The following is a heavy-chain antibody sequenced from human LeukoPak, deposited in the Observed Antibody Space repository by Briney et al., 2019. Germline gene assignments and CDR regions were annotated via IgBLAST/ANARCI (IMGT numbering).Heavy chain of an antibody. CDR2: INSDGSST. J-gene: IGHJ6*02. CDR1: GFTFSSYW. V-gene: IGHV3-74*01. Sequence: GGSLRLSCAASGFTFSSYWMHWVRQAPGKGLVWVSRINSDGSSTSYADSVKGRFTISRDNAKNTLYLQMNSLRAEDTAVYYCARAFDYGDYSSYGMDVWGQGTTVTVSS. CDR3: ARAFDYGDYSSYGMDV. D-gene: IGHD4-17*01.